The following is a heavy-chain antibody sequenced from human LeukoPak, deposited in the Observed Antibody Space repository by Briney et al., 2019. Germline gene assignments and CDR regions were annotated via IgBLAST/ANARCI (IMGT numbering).Heavy chain of an antibody. CDR2: IIPIFGTA. D-gene: IGHD4-17*01. Sequence: GASVKVSCKASGGTFSSYAISWVRQAPGQGLEWMGGIIPIFGTANYAQKFQGRVTITADESTSTAYMELSSLRSEDTAVYYYANGDYPHPYYYGMDVWGQGTTVTVSS. V-gene: IGHV1-69*13. CDR3: ANGDYPHPYYYGMDV. J-gene: IGHJ6*02. CDR1: GGTFSSYA.